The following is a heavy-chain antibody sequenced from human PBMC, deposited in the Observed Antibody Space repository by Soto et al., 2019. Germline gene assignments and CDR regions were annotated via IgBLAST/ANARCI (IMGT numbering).Heavy chain of an antibody. D-gene: IGHD6-19*01. J-gene: IGHJ6*02. CDR2: IYHSGST. CDR1: GRSISRGCYS. V-gene: IGHV4-30-2*01. Sequence: TLSLTCPVPGRSISRGCYSWSWIRQPPGKGLEWIGYIYHSGSTYYNPSLKSRVTISVDTSKNQFSLKLSSVTAADTAVYYCARSIAVAGPYYYYYGMDVWGQGTTVTVSS. CDR3: ARSIAVAGPYYYYYGMDV.